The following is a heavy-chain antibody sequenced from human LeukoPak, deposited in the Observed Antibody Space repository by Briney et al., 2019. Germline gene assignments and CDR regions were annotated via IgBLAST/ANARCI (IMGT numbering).Heavy chain of an antibody. CDR2: ISRSGSTK. D-gene: IGHD1-26*01. J-gene: IGHJ4*02. Sequence: GGSLRLSCAASGFTFSDYNMRWIRQAPGKGLEWVSSISRSGSTKYYADSVKGRFTISRDNAKNSLFLQMNSLRAEDTAVYYCAREASGSYYEEYYFDYWGQGTLVTVSS. V-gene: IGHV3-11*04. CDR1: GFTFSDYN. CDR3: AREASGSYYEEYYFDY.